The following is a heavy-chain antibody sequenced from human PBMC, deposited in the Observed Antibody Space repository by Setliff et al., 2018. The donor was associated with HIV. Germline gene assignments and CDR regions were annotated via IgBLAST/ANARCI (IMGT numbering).Heavy chain of an antibody. CDR1: GDTFSNHA. Sequence: GASVKVSCKASGDTFSNHAISWVRQAPGQGLEWMGGIIPIFGTASHAQKFQGRVTITTDESTSTAYMELSSLRFEDTAVYYCARDNVDSDSRTYLHHWGQGTLVTVSS. J-gene: IGHJ5*02. CDR3: ARDNVDSDSRTYLHH. D-gene: IGHD3-22*01. CDR2: IIPIFGTA. V-gene: IGHV1-69*05.